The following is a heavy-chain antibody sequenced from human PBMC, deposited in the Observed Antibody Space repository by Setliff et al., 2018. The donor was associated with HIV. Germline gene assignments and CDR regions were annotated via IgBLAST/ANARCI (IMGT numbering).Heavy chain of an antibody. V-gene: IGHV3-7*01. D-gene: IGHD5-18*01. CDR3: ARDRYSYGRSYFDY. Sequence: PGGSLRLSCAASGFTFSDYWMSWVRQAPGKGLEWVANIKEDGSETYYVDSVEGRFTISRDNAKNSLYLQMNSLRAEDTAVYYCARDRYSYGRSYFDYWGQGTLVTVSS. CDR2: IKEDGSET. CDR1: GFTFSDYW. J-gene: IGHJ4*02.